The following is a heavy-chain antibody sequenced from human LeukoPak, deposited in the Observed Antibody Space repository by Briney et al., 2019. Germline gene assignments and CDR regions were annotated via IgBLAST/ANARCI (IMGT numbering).Heavy chain of an antibody. J-gene: IGHJ4*02. Sequence: SETLSLTCTVSGGSISSSSYYWGWIRQPPGKGLEWIGSIYYSGSTYYNPSLKSRVTISVDTSKNQFSLKLSSVTAADTAVYYCARYEENSGWYSYYFDYWGQGTLVTVSP. CDR1: GGSISSSSYY. V-gene: IGHV4-39*01. CDR2: IYYSGST. CDR3: ARYEENSGWYSYYFDY. D-gene: IGHD6-19*01.